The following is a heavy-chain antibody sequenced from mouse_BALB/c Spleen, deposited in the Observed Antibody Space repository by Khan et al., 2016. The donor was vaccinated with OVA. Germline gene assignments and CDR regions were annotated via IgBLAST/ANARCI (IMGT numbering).Heavy chain of an antibody. V-gene: IGHV1-20*02. Sequence: EVQLQQSGPELVKPGASVKLSCKASGYSFTGYFMNWVMQSHGKSLEWIGRINPHIGETFYNQKFKGKAILTVDESSSTVHMELRSLASEDTAVYYCARENGSDFDYWCQGTTLTVSS. J-gene: IGHJ2*01. CDR2: INPHIGET. CDR1: GYSFTGYF. D-gene: IGHD1-1*01. CDR3: ARENGSDFDY.